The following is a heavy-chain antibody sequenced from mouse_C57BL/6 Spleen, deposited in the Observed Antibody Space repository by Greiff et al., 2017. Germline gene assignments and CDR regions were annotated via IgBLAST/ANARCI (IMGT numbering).Heavy chain of an antibody. CDR1: GYTFTDYE. Sequence: QVQLQQSGAELVRPGASVTLSCKASGYTFTDYEMHWVKQTPVHGLEWIGAIDPETGGTAYNQKFKGKAILTADKSSSTAYMELRSLTSEDSAVYYCTRKRSAYDGYPYYFDYWGQGTTLTVSS. CDR3: TRKRSAYDGYPYYFDY. J-gene: IGHJ2*01. CDR2: IDPETGGT. V-gene: IGHV1-15*01. D-gene: IGHD2-3*01.